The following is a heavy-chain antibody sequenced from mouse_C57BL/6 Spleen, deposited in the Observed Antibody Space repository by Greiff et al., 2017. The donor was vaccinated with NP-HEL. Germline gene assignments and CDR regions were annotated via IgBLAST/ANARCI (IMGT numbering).Heavy chain of an antibody. D-gene: IGHD4-1*01. CDR3: ASTNWALYYFDY. Sequence: EVQVVESGGDLVKPGGSLKLSCAASGFTFSSYGMSWVRQTPDKRLEWVATISSGGSYTCYPDSVKGRFTFSRDNAKNTLYLHMSRLKSEDTAMYYCASTNWALYYFDYWGQGTTLTVSS. J-gene: IGHJ2*01. CDR2: ISSGGSYT. V-gene: IGHV5-6*01. CDR1: GFTFSSYG.